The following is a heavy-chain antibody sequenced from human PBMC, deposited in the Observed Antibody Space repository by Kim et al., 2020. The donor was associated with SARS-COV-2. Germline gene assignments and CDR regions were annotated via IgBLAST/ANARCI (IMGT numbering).Heavy chain of an antibody. J-gene: IGHJ6*03. CDR3: TKIGYDFWSGYSRPMDV. V-gene: IGHV3-49*02. Sequence: KGRFTISRDDSKSIAYLQMNSLKTEDTAVYYCTKIGYDFWSGYSRPMDVWGKGTTVTVSS. D-gene: IGHD3-3*01.